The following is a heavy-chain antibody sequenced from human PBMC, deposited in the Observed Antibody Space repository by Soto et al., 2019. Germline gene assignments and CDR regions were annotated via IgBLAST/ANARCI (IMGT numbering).Heavy chain of an antibody. CDR3: ARVSSSSFVTNPEY. CDR2: INSDGSST. J-gene: IGHJ4*02. CDR1: GFTFSSYW. D-gene: IGHD6-6*01. V-gene: IGHV3-74*01. Sequence: EVQLVESGGGLVQPGGSLRLSCAASGFTFSSYWMHWVRQAPGKGLVWVSRINSDGSSTSYADSVKGRFTISRDNAKNTLYLQMTRLRAEDTAVYYWARVSSSSFVTNPEYWGQGTLVTVAS.